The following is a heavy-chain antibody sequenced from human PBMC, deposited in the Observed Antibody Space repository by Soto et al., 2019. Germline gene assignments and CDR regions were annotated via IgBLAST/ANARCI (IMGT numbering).Heavy chain of an antibody. V-gene: IGHV3-48*03. CDR3: ARARWLRYSGYDWHFDY. Sequence: EVQLVESGGVLVQPGESLRLSCAASGFPFSSYEMNWVRQAPGKGLEWVAYISSGGGNIYYAEAVKGRVTISRDNAKNSVDLQMTSLRAEDTAVYYCARARWLRYSGYDWHFDYWGQGTLVTVSS. D-gene: IGHD5-12*01. J-gene: IGHJ4*02. CDR2: ISSGGGNI. CDR1: GFPFSSYE.